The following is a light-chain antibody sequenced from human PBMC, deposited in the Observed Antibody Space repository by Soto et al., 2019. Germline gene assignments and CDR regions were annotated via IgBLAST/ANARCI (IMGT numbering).Light chain of an antibody. Sequence: AILMTQSPSSLSASVGDRVTITCRASQGIRNDLAWYQQKPGKAPKLLIYEASTLQSGVPSRFSGSYSGTEFILTINNLQPEDVGTYYCLQVFSFPRTFGQGTKVDIK. V-gene: IGKV1-6*01. CDR2: EAS. CDR1: QGIRND. CDR3: LQVFSFPRT. J-gene: IGKJ1*01.